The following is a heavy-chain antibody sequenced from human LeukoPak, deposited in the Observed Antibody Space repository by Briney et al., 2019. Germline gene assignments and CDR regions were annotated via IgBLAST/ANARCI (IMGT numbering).Heavy chain of an antibody. CDR1: GGSISSYY. CDR2: IYYSGST. J-gene: IGHJ4*02. CDR3: ARIGDYDSSGYYLPGVSFDY. D-gene: IGHD3-22*01. Sequence: SETLSLTCTVSGGSISSYYWSWIRQPPGKGLEWIGYIYYSGSTYYNPSLKSRVTISVDTSKNQFSLKLSSVTAADTAVYYCARIGDYDSSGYYLPGVSFDYWGQGTLVTVSS. V-gene: IGHV4-59*12.